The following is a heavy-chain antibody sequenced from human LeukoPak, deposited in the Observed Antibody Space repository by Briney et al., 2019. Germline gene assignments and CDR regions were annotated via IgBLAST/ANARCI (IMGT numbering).Heavy chain of an antibody. CDR3: ARGGSVLRYFDWLYQHDY. D-gene: IGHD3-9*01. CDR2: INHSGST. V-gene: IGHV4-39*07. J-gene: IGHJ4*02. Sequence: SETLSLTCTVSGGSISSSSYYWSWIRQPPGKGLEWIGEINHSGSTNYNPSLKSRVTISVDTSKNQFSLKLSSVTAADTAVYYCARGGSVLRYFDWLYQHDYWGQGTLVTVSS. CDR1: GGSISSSSYY.